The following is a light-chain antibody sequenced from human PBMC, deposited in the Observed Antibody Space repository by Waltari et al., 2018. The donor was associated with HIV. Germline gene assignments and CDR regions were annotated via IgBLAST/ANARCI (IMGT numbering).Light chain of an antibody. J-gene: IGLJ2*01. V-gene: IGLV1-40*01. CDR1: SSNIGAVYD. CDR3: QSYDSTLNAAVV. Sequence: QSVLTQPPSVSGAPGQRVTISCTGSSSNIGAVYDVHWYQQIPGTAPKLLISGNKNRPSGVPDRFSASKSGSSASLAISGVQREDEADYCCQSYDSTLNAAVVFGGGTKLTDL. CDR2: GNK.